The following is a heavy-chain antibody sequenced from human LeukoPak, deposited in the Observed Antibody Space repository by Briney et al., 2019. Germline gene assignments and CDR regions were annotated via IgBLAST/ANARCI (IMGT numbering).Heavy chain of an antibody. V-gene: IGHV3-23*01. CDR2: ISGSSGST. CDR1: GFTFSSYA. D-gene: IGHD5-18*01. J-gene: IGHJ4*02. CDR3: AKAEYSYGPRYFDC. Sequence: GGSLRLSCAASGFTFSSYAMSWVREAPGKGLEWVSAISGSSGSTYYADSVKGRFTISRDNSKNTLYLQMNSLRAEDTAVYYCAKAEYSYGPRYFDCWGQGTLVTVSS.